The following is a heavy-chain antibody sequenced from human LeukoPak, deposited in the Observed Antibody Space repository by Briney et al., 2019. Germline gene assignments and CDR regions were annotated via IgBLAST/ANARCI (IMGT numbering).Heavy chain of an antibody. CDR1: GGSISSYY. CDR2: IYYSGST. J-gene: IGHJ6*03. CDR3: ARGTADYRQWLDPKIYYYYYYMDV. D-gene: IGHD3-22*01. Sequence: SETLSLTCTVSGGSISSYYWSWIRQPPGKGLEWIGYIYYSGSTNYNPSLKSRVTISVDTSKNQFSLKLSSVTAADTAVYYCARGTADYRQWLDPKIYYYYYYMDVWGKGTTVTVSS. V-gene: IGHV4-59*12.